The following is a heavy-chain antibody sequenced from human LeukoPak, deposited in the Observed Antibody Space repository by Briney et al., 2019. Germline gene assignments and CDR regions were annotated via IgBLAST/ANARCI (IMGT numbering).Heavy chain of an antibody. Sequence: SETLSLTCAVYGASFRGYYWSGIRQPPGKGLGGFGKINHSGSTNYNPSLKSRVTISVDTSKNQFSLNLSSVTAADTAVYYCAGGYCSDTSCYNAFDIWDQGAMVTVSS. CDR2: INHSGST. CDR3: AGGYCSDTSCYNAFDI. J-gene: IGHJ3*02. D-gene: IGHD2-2*02. V-gene: IGHV4-34*01. CDR1: GASFRGYY.